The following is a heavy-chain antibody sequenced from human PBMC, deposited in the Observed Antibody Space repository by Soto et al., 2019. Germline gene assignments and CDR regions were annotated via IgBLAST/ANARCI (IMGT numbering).Heavy chain of an antibody. J-gene: IGHJ4*02. CDR2: VHHSGNT. Sequence: PSETLSLTCAVSGGSISNTNWWTWVRQPPGKGLEWIGEVHHSGNTYCNPSLKSRVTISIDKSKNQFSLTLSSVTAADTAVYFCERAPSTSCLAYWGQGTLVTVSS. D-gene: IGHD2-2*01. CDR1: GGSISNTNW. V-gene: IGHV4-4*02. CDR3: ERAPSTSCLAY.